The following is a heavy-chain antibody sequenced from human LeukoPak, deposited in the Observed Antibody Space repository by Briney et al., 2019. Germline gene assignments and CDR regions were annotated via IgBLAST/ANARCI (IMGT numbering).Heavy chain of an antibody. CDR3: TREIRGQYYDILTGSDY. V-gene: IGHV3-15*01. CDR1: GFTFSSYS. J-gene: IGHJ4*02. D-gene: IGHD3-9*01. CDR2: IKSKADGGTT. Sequence: PGGSLRLSCAASGFTFSSYSMNWVRQAPGKGLEWVGRIKSKADGGTTDYIAPVKGRFTISRDDSKTTLYLQMNSLKTEDTAVYYCTREIRGQYYDILTGSDYWGQGTLVTVSS.